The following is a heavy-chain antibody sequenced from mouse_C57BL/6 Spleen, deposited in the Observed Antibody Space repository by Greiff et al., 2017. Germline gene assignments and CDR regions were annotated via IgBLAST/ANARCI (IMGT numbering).Heavy chain of an antibody. Sequence: QVQLKQSGAELVKPGASVKISCKASGYAFSSYWMNWVKQRPGKGLEGIGQIYPGDGDTNYNGKFKGKATLTADKSSSTAYMQLSSLTSEDSAVYFCARSLTLDYFDYWGQGTTLTVSS. V-gene: IGHV1-80*01. D-gene: IGHD5-1*01. CDR1: GYAFSSYW. J-gene: IGHJ2*01. CDR3: ARSLTLDYFDY. CDR2: IYPGDGDT.